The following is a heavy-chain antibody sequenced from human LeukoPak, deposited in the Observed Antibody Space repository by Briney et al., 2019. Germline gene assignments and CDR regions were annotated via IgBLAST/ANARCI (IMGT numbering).Heavy chain of an antibody. CDR3: TTYPSDLYYFDY. CDR1: GLSFRDAW. CDR2: IKSKTDGGTT. V-gene: IGHV3-15*01. Sequence: GGSLRLSCAVSGLSFRDAWLCWVRQAPGKGLEWVGRIKSKTDGGTTDYAAPVKGRFTISRDDSKNTLYLQMNSLKTEDTAVYYCTTYPSDLYYFDYWGQGTLVTVSS. J-gene: IGHJ4*02.